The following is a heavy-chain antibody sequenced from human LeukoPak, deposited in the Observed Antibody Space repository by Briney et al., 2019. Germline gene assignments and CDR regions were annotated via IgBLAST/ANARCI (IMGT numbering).Heavy chain of an antibody. J-gene: IGHJ5*02. CDR1: GFTFSSYG. D-gene: IGHD2-15*01. CDR3: AKGSSDIVVVVAATFLDWFDP. Sequence: GGSLRLSCAASGFTFSSYGMHWVRQAPGKGLEWVAVISYDGSNKYYADSVKGRFTISRDNSKNTLYPQMNSLRAEDTAVYYCAKGSSDIVVVVAATFLDWFDPWGQGTLVTVSS. V-gene: IGHV3-30*18. CDR2: ISYDGSNK.